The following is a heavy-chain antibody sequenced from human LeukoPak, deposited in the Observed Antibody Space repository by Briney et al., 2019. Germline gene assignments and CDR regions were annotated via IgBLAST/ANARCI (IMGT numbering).Heavy chain of an antibody. CDR2: ISSSGSTI. J-gene: IGHJ5*02. CDR3: ARGPEAIFGGP. Sequence: GGSLRLSCAASGFTFSSYEMNWVRQAPGKGLERVSYISSSGSTIYYADSVKGRFTISRDNAKNSLYLQMNSLRAEDTAVYYCARGPEAIFGGPWGQGTLVTVSS. CDR1: GFTFSSYE. D-gene: IGHD3-3*01. V-gene: IGHV3-48*03.